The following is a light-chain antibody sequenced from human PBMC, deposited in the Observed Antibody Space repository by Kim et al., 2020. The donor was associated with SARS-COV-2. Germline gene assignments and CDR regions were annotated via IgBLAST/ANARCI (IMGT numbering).Light chain of an antibody. Sequence: ASVGYRVTITCRASQGIRNDLGWYQQKPGKAPKLLIYAASSLQSGVPSRFSGSGSGTDFTLTISSLQPEDFATYYCLQDYNYPLTFGGGTKVDIK. CDR1: QGIRND. J-gene: IGKJ4*01. CDR2: AAS. V-gene: IGKV1-6*01. CDR3: LQDYNYPLT.